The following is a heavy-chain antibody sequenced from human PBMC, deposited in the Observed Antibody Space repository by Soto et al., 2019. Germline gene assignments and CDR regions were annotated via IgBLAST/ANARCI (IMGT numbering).Heavy chain of an antibody. Sequence: AASVKVSCKASGYTFTSYGISWVRQAPGQGLEWMGWISAYNGNTNYAQKLQGRVTMTTDTSTSTAYMELRSLRSDDTAVYYCARDTGGDYYDSSGDFDYWGQGTLVTVSS. CDR1: GYTFTSYG. CDR2: ISAYNGNT. V-gene: IGHV1-18*04. CDR3: ARDTGGDYYDSSGDFDY. D-gene: IGHD3-22*01. J-gene: IGHJ4*02.